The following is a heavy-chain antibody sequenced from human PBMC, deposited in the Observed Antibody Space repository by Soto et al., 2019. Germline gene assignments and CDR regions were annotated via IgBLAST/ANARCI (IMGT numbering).Heavy chain of an antibody. J-gene: IGHJ4*02. CDR1: GGSITSSSYY. D-gene: IGHD2-21*01. CDR3: ATRPPGLWRGVFDY. V-gene: IGHV4-39*07. CDR2: IYYSGST. Sequence: SETLSLTCTVSGGSITSSSYYWGWIRQPPGKGLEWIANIYYSGSTYYNPSLKSRVTISVDTSKNQFSLNLNSVTAADTAVYYCATRPPGLWRGVFDYWSQGTLVTVSS.